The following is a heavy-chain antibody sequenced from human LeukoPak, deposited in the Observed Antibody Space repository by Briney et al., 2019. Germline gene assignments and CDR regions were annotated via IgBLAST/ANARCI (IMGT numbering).Heavy chain of an antibody. V-gene: IGHV3-48*01. CDR3: ARNYAFDI. J-gene: IGHJ3*02. CDR1: GFTFSSYS. CDR2: ISSSSSTI. Sequence: PGGSLRLSCAASGFTFSSYSVNWVRQAQGMGLEWVSSISSSSSTIYYADSVKGRFTISRDTAKNSLYLQMNSLRGEDTAVYYCARNYAFDIWGQGTMVTVSS.